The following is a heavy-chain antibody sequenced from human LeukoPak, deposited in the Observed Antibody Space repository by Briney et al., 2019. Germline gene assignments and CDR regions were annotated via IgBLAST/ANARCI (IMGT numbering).Heavy chain of an antibody. Sequence: GGSLRLSCAASGFTFSIHAMHWVRQAPGEGLEWMAVISYDGSNKYYAPSVKGRFAISRDNSDNTLYLQMSSLRVDDTAVYFCAKERQTGDYFTSDYWGQGTLVTVSS. J-gene: IGHJ4*02. D-gene: IGHD4-17*01. CDR1: GFTFSIHA. CDR3: AKERQTGDYFTSDY. CDR2: ISYDGSNK. V-gene: IGHV3-30*09.